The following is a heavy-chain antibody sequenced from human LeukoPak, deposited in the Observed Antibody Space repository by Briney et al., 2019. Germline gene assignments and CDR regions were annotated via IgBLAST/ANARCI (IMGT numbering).Heavy chain of an antibody. CDR2: IGTDGSST. CDR3: AKDVGLVTARFYSFDY. J-gene: IGHJ4*02. Sequence: TGGSLRLSCAASGFTFSSYWMHWVRQVPGKGLVWVSRIGTDGSSTTYADYVKGRFTISRDNAKNTLLLQMNSLRAEDTALYYCAKDVGLVTARFYSFDYWGQGTLVTVSS. D-gene: IGHD2-21*02. V-gene: IGHV3-74*01. CDR1: GFTFSSYW.